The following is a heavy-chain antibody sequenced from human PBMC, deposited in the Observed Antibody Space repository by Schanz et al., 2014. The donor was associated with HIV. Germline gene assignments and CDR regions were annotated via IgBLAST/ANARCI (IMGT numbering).Heavy chain of an antibody. CDR2: ISTYNGHT. V-gene: IGHV1-18*01. CDR3: ARDRPVIVGATRADGGTDFDY. CDR1: GYSFTFYG. J-gene: IGHJ4*02. Sequence: QVQLVQSGAEVKKPGASVRVSCKASGYSFTFYGISWVRQAPGQGPEWMGWISTYNGHTNYAQKFQGRLTMTTDTSTSRAYVELRSLRSDDTAVYYCARDRPVIVGATRADGGTDFDYWGQGTLVTVSS. D-gene: IGHD1-26*01.